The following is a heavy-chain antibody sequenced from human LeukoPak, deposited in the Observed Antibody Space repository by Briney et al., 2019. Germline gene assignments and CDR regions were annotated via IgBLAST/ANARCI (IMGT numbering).Heavy chain of an antibody. D-gene: IGHD6-6*01. J-gene: IGHJ4*02. CDR2: IKQDGTEK. Sequence: GGSLRLSCAASGFTFSSYWMSWVRQAPGEGLEWVANIKQDGTEKYYMDSVKGRFSISRDNAKNSLYLQMNALRAEDTAVYCCARDVRPDYWGQGTLVTVSS. CDR3: ARDVRPDY. CDR1: GFTFSSYW. V-gene: IGHV3-7*04.